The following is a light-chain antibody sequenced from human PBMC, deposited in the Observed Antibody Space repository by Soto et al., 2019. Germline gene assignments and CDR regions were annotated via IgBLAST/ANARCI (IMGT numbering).Light chain of an antibody. J-gene: IGKJ1*01. CDR3: QQYNNWPPRT. V-gene: IGKV3-15*01. CDR2: GSS. CDR1: QSITNN. Sequence: EIVMTQSPATLSVSPGERATLSCRASQSITNNLAWYQQKPGQAPRLLIYGSSTRATGIPARFSGSGSGTEFTLTISSLQSEDFAVYYCQQYNNWPPRTFGQGTKVEIK.